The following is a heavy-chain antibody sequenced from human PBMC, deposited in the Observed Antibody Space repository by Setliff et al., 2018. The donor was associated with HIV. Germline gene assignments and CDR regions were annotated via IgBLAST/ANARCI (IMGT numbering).Heavy chain of an antibody. D-gene: IGHD4-17*01. CDR3: AVGPHGDYELGWFDL. Sequence: ASVKVSCKASGGTFSSYAISWVRQAPGQGLEWMGGLIPIYATSDYAQKLQGRVTISTDESARTAYMELRSPRSEDTAVYYCAVGPHGDYELGWFDLWGQGTLVTVSS. CDR1: GGTFSSYA. V-gene: IGHV1-69*05. CDR2: LIPIYATS. J-gene: IGHJ5*02.